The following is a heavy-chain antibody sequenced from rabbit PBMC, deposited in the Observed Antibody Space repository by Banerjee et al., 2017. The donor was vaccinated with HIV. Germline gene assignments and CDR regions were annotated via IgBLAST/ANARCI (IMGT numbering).Heavy chain of an antibody. D-gene: IGHD3-1*01. CDR2: INTSSGNT. V-gene: IGHV1S45*01. Sequence: QEQLVESGGGLVKPGASLTLSCKASGFSFSNKYVMCWVRQAPGKGLEWIACINTSSGNTVYASWAKGRFTISQDSSTSVTLQMTSLTAADTATYFCAREEVVAGYGGVGHAMGLALWGQGTLVTVS. J-gene: IGHJ3*01. CDR3: AREEVVAGYGGVGHAMGLAL. CDR1: GFSFSNKYV.